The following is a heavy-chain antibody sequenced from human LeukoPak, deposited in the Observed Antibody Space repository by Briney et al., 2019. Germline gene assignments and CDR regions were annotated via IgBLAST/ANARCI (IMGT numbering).Heavy chain of an antibody. CDR3: ARGVCSGESCLLSNWYFDL. CDR1: GFTFSSYG. D-gene: IGHD2-15*01. Sequence: PGGSLRLSCAASGFTFSSYGMSWVRQAPGKGLEWVSAISGSGGSTYYADSVKGRFTISRDNAKNSLYLQMNSLRAEDTAVYYCARGVCSGESCLLSNWYFDLWGRGTLVTVSS. V-gene: IGHV3-23*01. CDR2: ISGSGGST. J-gene: IGHJ2*01.